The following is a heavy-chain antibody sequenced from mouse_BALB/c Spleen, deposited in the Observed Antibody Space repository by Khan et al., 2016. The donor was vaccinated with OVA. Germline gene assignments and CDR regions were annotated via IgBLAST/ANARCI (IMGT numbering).Heavy chain of an antibody. CDR1: GYSITSDFA. CDR3: ARSLYSSDSYAMDY. V-gene: IGHV3-2*02. Sequence: EVQLQESGPGLVKPSQSLSLTCTVTGYSITSDFAWNWIRQFPGNKLEWMGYISSTGSTSYSPSLKSRFSITRDTSKNQFFLHLNSVTTEDTATYYCARSLYSSDSYAMDYWGQGTSVTVSS. CDR2: ISSTGST. D-gene: IGHD2-13*01. J-gene: IGHJ4*01.